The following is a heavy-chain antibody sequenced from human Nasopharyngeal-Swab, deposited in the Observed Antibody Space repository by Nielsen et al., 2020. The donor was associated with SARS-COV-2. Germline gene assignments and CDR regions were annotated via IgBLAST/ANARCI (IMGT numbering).Heavy chain of an antibody. CDR1: GGTFSSYA. CDR3: ARKWEAARPDGAPREAGWYFDL. D-gene: IGHD6-6*01. Sequence: SVKVSCKASGGTFSSYAINWVRQAPGQGLEWMGGIIPIFGTANYAQKFQGRVTITADESTSTAYMELSSLRSEDTAVYYCARKWEAARPDGAPREAGWYFDLWGRGTLVTVSS. V-gene: IGHV1-69*13. J-gene: IGHJ2*01. CDR2: IIPIFGTA.